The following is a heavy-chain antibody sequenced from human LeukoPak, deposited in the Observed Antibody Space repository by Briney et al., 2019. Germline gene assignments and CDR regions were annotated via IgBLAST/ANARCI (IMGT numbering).Heavy chain of an antibody. CDR2: IYYSGST. V-gene: IGHV4-39*07. D-gene: IGHD3-9*01. CDR3: ARVWENYDILTGSGNDAFDI. J-gene: IGHJ3*02. CDR1: GVSISSSSYY. Sequence: SETRSLTCTVSGVSISSSSYYWGWIRQPPGKGLEWIGSIYYSGSTYYNPSLKSRVTISVDTSKNQFSLKLSSVTAADTAVYYCARVWENYDILTGSGNDAFDIWGQGTMVTVSS.